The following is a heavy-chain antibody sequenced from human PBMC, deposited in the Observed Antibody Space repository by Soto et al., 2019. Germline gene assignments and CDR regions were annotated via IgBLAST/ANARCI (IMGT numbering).Heavy chain of an antibody. J-gene: IGHJ5*02. Sequence: YVVSWGRNKNEQGLEWMGGIIPIFGTANYAQKFQGRVTITADESTSTAYMELSSLRSEDTAVYYCARAKHCSSTSCYAVYNWFDPWGQGTLVTVSS. CDR2: IIPIFGTA. CDR3: ARAKHCSSTSCYAVYNWFDP. CDR1: YV. V-gene: IGHV1-69*01. D-gene: IGHD2-2*01.